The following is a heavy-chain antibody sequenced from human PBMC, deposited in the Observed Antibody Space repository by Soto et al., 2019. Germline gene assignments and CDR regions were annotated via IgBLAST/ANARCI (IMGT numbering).Heavy chain of an antibody. J-gene: IGHJ6*02. V-gene: IGHV4-39*01. CDR1: GGSISSSSYY. Sequence: SETLSLTCTVSGGSISSSSYYWGWIRQPPGKGLEWIGSIYYSGSTYYNPSLKSRVTISVDTSKNQFSLKLSSVTAADTAVYYCARQPTSITIFGVYGMDVWGQGTTVTVSS. D-gene: IGHD3-3*01. CDR2: IYYSGST. CDR3: ARQPTSITIFGVYGMDV.